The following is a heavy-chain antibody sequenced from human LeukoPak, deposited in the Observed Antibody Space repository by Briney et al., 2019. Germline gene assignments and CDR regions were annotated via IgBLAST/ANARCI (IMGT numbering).Heavy chain of an antibody. D-gene: IGHD3-22*01. CDR2: ISGSGGST. CDR1: GFTFSSYA. Sequence: QTGGSLRLSCAASGFTFSSYAMSWVRQAPGKGLEWVSAISGSGGSTYYADSVKGRFTISRDNSKNTLYLQMNSLRAEDTAVYYCAKDFGDYYDSSGYYFLSYYYYGMDVWGQGTTVTVSS. CDR3: AKDFGDYYDSSGYYFLSYYYYGMDV. J-gene: IGHJ6*02. V-gene: IGHV3-23*01.